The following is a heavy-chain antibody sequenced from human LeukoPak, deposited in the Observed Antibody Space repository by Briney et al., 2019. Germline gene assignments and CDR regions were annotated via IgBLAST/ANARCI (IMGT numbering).Heavy chain of an antibody. CDR2: IDKHGNGK. D-gene: IGHD3-10*01. V-gene: IGHV3-7*01. CDR3: ARDAGRGYYDL. Sequence: GGSLRLSYVASGFTFSTSWVTWVRQAPGTGLEWVANIDKHGNGKYYVDSVKGRFAISRDYASNSVFLQMDSLRAEDTSVYYCARDAGRGYYDLWGQGTPVTVSS. CDR1: GFTFSTSW. J-gene: IGHJ4*02.